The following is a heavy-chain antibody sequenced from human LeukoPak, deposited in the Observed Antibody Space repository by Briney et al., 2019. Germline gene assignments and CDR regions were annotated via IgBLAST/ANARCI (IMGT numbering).Heavy chain of an antibody. CDR2: IYYTGNT. J-gene: IGHJ4*02. V-gene: IGHV4-59*01. D-gene: IGHD5-18*01. Sequence: SETLSLTCTVSGDSISNSYWGWIRQPPGKGLEWIGYIYYTGNTDYNPSLKSRVTISIDTSKNQFSLKLSSVTAADTATYYCSRGYSYGPNYYFDYWGQGTLVTVSS. CDR3: SRGYSYGPNYYFDY. CDR1: GDSISNSY.